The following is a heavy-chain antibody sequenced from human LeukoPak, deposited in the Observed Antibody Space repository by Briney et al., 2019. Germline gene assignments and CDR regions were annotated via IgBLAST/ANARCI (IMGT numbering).Heavy chain of an antibody. CDR1: GFTFSSYW. CDR3: ARATVVPPRYFDY. CDR2: IKQDGSEK. J-gene: IGHJ4*02. V-gene: IGHV3-7*04. Sequence: PGGSLRLSCAASGFTFSSYWMSWVRQAPGKGLEWVANIKQDGSEKYYVDSVKGRFTISRDNAKNSLYLQMNSLRAEDTAVYYCARATVVPPRYFDYWGQGTLVTVSS. D-gene: IGHD4-23*01.